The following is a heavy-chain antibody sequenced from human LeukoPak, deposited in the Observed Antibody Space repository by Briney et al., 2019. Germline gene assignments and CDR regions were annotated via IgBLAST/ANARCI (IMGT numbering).Heavy chain of an antibody. J-gene: IGHJ4*02. CDR2: IYYSGSP. Sequence: SETLSLTCTVSGGSIGSYYWSWIRQPPGKGLEWVGYIYYSGSPNYNPSLESRVTISMDTSKNQFSLKLSSVIAADTAVYFCARGLAYCGGDCYGDCGRGTLVTVSS. D-gene: IGHD2-21*02. CDR1: GGSIGSYY. V-gene: IGHV4-59*01. CDR3: ARGLAYCGGDCYGD.